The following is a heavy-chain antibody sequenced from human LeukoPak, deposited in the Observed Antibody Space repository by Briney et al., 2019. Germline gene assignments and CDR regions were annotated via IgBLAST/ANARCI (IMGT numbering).Heavy chain of an antibody. J-gene: IGHJ4*02. CDR2: IKSSGDDT. V-gene: IGHV3-48*01. Sequence: GGSLRLSCAASGFTFGGYSMDWVRQAPGKGLEWVSYIKSSGDDTYYTDPVKGRFTISRDNAKNLLYLQMNSLRVEDTAVYYCVRGRQGYHFDYWGQGTLVTVSS. CDR1: GFTFGGYS. CDR3: VRGRQGYHFDY. D-gene: IGHD5-18*01.